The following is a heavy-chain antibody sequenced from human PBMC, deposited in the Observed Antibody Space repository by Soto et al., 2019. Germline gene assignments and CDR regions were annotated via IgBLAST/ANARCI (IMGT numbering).Heavy chain of an antibody. CDR3: AKAIQASADYFDS. V-gene: IGHV1-69*11. CDR1: GGGFSSHA. J-gene: IGHJ4*02. Sequence: KVSCKASGGGFSSHAVSWVRQAPGQGLEWLGRIIPIIGTTDYAQKFQGRVTITADASTSTTSMELGGLGYDDTAVYYCAKAIQASADYFDSWGQGTLVTVSS. CDR2: IIPIIGTT. D-gene: IGHD1-1*01.